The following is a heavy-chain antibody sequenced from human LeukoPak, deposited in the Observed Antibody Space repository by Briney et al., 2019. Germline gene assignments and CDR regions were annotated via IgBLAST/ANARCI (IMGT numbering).Heavy chain of an antibody. J-gene: IGHJ1*01. Sequence: PSETLSLTCTVSGGSISSSSYYWGWIRQPPGKGLEWIGSIYYSGSTYYNPSLKSRVTISVDTSKNQFSLKLSSVTAADTAVYYCARDSPWGGVDSWGQGTLVTVSS. D-gene: IGHD3-16*01. CDR3: ARDSPWGGVDS. CDR2: IYYSGST. CDR1: GGSISSSSYY. V-gene: IGHV4-39*02.